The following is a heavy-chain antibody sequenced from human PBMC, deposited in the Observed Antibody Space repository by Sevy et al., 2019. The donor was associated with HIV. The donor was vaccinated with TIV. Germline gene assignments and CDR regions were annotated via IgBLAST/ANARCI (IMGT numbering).Heavy chain of an antibody. D-gene: IGHD3-22*01. CDR3: AATREYYSDNSGYFDV. CDR2: FDPEDGET. CDR1: GSTLTQLC. Sequence: ASVKVSCKVSGSTLTQLCMHWVRQAPGEGLEWMGRFDPEDGETIYAQKFQGRVTLPEDTSTDTAYMELSSLRPEDTAVYYCAATREYYSDNSGYFDVWGQGTLVTVSS. V-gene: IGHV1-24*01. J-gene: IGHJ4*02.